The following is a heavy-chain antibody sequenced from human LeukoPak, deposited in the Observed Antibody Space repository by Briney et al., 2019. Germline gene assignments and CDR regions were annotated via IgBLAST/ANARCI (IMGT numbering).Heavy chain of an antibody. V-gene: IGHV3-30*18. CDR3: AKSGGGYSSGWFY. Sequence: GGSLRLSCAASGFTFSRYGMHWVRQAPGKGLEWVAVISYDGSNKYYADSVKGRFTISRDNSKNTLYLQMNSLRAEDTAVYYCAKSGGGYSSGWFYWGQGTLVTVSS. CDR2: ISYDGSNK. J-gene: IGHJ4*02. D-gene: IGHD6-19*01. CDR1: GFTFSRYG.